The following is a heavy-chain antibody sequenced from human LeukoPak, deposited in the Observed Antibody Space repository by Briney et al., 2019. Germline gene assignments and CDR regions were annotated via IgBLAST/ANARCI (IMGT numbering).Heavy chain of an antibody. CDR3: ARVAEIQLWLRSAFDY. J-gene: IGHJ4*02. CDR1: GFAFSSNV. V-gene: IGHV3-23*01. D-gene: IGHD5-18*01. CDR2: ISGSGTGT. Sequence: PGGSLRLSCAASGFAFSSNVMGWVRQAPGKGLEWVSTISGSGTGTYYADSVKGRFTISRDNSKNTLYLQMNSVRAEDTAVYYCARVAEIQLWLRSAFDYWGQGTLVTVSS.